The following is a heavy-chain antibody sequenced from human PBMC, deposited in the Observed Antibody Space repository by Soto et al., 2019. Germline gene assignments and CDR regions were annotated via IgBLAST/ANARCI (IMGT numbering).Heavy chain of an antibody. CDR2: ISYDGSNK. D-gene: IGHD3-22*01. CDR1: GFTFSSYA. Sequence: QPGGSLRLSCAASGFTFSSYAMHWVRQAPGKGLEWVAVISYDGSNKYYADSVKGRFTISRDNAKNTLYLQMNSLRAEDTAVYYCARATYYYDSSGYYWGQGTLVTVSS. V-gene: IGHV3-30-3*01. CDR3: ARATYYYDSSGYY. J-gene: IGHJ4*02.